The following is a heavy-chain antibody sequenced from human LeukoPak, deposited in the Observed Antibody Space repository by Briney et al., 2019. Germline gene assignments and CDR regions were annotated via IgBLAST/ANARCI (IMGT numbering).Heavy chain of an antibody. D-gene: IGHD5-18*01. V-gene: IGHV5-10-1*01. CDR1: GYSFTSYW. J-gene: IGHJ6*04. CDR2: IDPSDSYT. CDR3: ARPDTGMMMDYFHYGMHV. Sequence: GESLKISCKGSGYSFTSYWISWVRQMPGEGLEWRGRIDPSDSYTNYSPSFQGHVTISADKSISTAYLQWGSPKVSDTGMYYCARPDTGMMMDYFHYGMHVWGEGTTVTVSS.